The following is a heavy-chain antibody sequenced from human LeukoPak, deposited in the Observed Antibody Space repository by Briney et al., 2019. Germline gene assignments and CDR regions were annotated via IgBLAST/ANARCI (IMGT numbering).Heavy chain of an antibody. CDR3: AKESGSRSYGAYFPH. CDR2: INWNGGST. Sequence: GGSLRLSCAASGFTFDDYGMSWVRQAPGRGLEWVSGINWNGGSTGYADSVKGRFTISRDNAKNSLYLQMNSLRAEDTAVYYCAKESGSRSYGAYFPHWGQGTLVTVSS. D-gene: IGHD6-13*01. V-gene: IGHV3-20*04. J-gene: IGHJ1*01. CDR1: GFTFDDYG.